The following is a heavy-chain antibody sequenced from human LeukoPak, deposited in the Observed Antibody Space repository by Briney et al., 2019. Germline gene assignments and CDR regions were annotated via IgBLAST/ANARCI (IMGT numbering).Heavy chain of an antibody. CDR3: ARQLYYDILTGYYTFDY. CDR2: INHSGST. D-gene: IGHD3-9*01. Sequence: SETLSLTCAVYGGSFSGYYWSWIRQPPGKGLEWIGEINHSGSTNYNPSLKSRVTISVDTSKNQFSLKLSSVTAADTAVYYCARQLYYDILTGYYTFDYWGQGTLVTVSS. CDR1: GGSFSGYY. V-gene: IGHV4-34*01. J-gene: IGHJ4*02.